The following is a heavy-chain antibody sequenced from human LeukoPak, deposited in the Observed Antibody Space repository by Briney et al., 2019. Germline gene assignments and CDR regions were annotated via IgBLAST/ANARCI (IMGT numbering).Heavy chain of an antibody. D-gene: IGHD1-26*01. V-gene: IGHV4-59*08. CDR2: IYYSGST. Sequence: SETLSLTCTVSGGSISSYYWSWIRQPPGKGLEWIGYIYYSGSTNYNPSLKSRVTISVDTSKNQFSLKLSSVTAADTAVYYCASLGSYWSPFDYWGQGTVVSVSS. CDR3: ASLGSYWSPFDY. CDR1: GGSISSYY. J-gene: IGHJ4*02.